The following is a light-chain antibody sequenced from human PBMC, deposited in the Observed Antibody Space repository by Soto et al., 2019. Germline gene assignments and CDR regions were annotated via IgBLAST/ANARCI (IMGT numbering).Light chain of an antibody. CDR3: CSYAGSYSYV. V-gene: IGLV2-11*01. CDR1: SSDVGGYNY. J-gene: IGLJ1*01. CDR2: DVS. Sequence: QSALTHPRSVYGAPGPSVTISCTGTSSDVGGYNYVSWYQEQPGKAPKLMIFDVSKRPSGVPDRFSVSKSGNPASLTISGRQAEDEAAYYCCSYAGSYSYVFGTGTTLTVL.